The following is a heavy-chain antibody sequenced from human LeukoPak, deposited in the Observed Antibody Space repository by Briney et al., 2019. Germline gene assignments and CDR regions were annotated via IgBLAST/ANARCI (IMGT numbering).Heavy chain of an antibody. D-gene: IGHD3-16*02. CDR2: ISETGDSK. CDR3: ARDDGLRLGELSLSHFDY. Sequence: PGGSLRLSCAASRFIFNNYGMSWVRQAPGKGLEWVSSISETGDSKYYADSVKGRFTISRDNSKNTLYLQMNSLRAEDTAVYYCARDDGLRLGELSLSHFDYWGQGTLVTVSS. V-gene: IGHV3-23*01. J-gene: IGHJ4*02. CDR1: RFIFNNYG.